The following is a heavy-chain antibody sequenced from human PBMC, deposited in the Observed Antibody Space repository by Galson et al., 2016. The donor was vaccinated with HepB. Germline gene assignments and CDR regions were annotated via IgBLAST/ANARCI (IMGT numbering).Heavy chain of an antibody. J-gene: IGHJ3*01. CDR1: GLPVSNDY. Sequence: SLRLSCAAYGLPVSNDYMSWVRQAPGKGLKWVSVSYGDGRTYYAEYLKGRFTISRDNTKDTLYLQLNSLRAEDTAVYYCARTRDSGTFPDAFDLWGQGTKVTVSS. CDR2: SYGDGRT. V-gene: IGHV3-53*01. D-gene: IGHD1-26*01. CDR3: ARTRDSGTFPDAFDL.